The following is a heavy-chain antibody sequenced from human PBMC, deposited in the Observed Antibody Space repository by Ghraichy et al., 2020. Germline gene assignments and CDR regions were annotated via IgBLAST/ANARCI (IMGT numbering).Heavy chain of an antibody. V-gene: IGHV3-48*02. D-gene: IGHD6-19*01. CDR2: ISSTITTT. CDR3: ARASGWYLPFDS. Sequence: LSLTCAASGFNFVNYDMYWVRQAPGKGLEWVSKISSTITTTHYADSVKGRFTVSRDNDRNSLYLQMDSLRDEDTAVYYCARASGWYLPFDSWGQGALVTVSS. J-gene: IGHJ4*02. CDR1: GFNFVNYD.